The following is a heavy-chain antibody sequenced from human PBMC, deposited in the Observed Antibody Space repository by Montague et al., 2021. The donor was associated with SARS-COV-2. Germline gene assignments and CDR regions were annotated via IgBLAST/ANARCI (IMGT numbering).Heavy chain of an antibody. D-gene: IGHD6-13*01. CDR1: GGSFSGYY. J-gene: IGHJ5*02. V-gene: IGHV4-34*01. CDR2: INHSGST. Sequence: SETLSLTCAVYGGSFSGYYWSWIRQPPGRGLEWIGEINHSGSTNYNPSLKSRVTISVDTSKNRFSLKLSSVTAADTAVYYCARGGYSGSWYGRRNWFDPWGQGTLVTVSS. CDR3: ARGGYSGSWYGRRNWFDP.